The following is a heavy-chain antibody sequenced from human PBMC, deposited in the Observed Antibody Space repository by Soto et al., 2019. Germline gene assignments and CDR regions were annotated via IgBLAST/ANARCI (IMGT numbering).Heavy chain of an antibody. CDR1: GGTFSRQG. CDR3: ASDGGVLRSVDF. J-gene: IGHJ4*02. V-gene: IGHV1-69*01. D-gene: IGHD2-8*02. CDR2: IIPFVGTA. Sequence: QVQLVQSGAEVKKPGSSVKVSCKASGGTFSRQGINWVRQAPGQGLEWMGGIIPFVGTANYAQRFQGRVTISADESSSTAYMELSRLRSEDTAVYFCASDGGVLRSVDFWGQGTLVTVSS.